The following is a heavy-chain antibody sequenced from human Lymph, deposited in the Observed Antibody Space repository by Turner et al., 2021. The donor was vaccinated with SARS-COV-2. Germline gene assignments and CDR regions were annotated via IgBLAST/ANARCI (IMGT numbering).Heavy chain of an antibody. D-gene: IGHD6-19*01. V-gene: IGHV1-18*01. J-gene: IGHJ6*02. CDR1: VSTFTTYG. Sequence: QVRLLRSGAEGRRPGPPVRVSCKPLVSTFTTYGISWVRQAPGQGLEWMGWISTYNGNTNYAQKLQGRVTMTTDTSTSTAYMELRSLRSDDTAVYYCAVAGMNYDLLWKTYYYYGMDVWGQGTTVTVSS. CDR3: AVAGMNYDLLWKTYYYYGMDV. CDR2: ISTYNGNT.